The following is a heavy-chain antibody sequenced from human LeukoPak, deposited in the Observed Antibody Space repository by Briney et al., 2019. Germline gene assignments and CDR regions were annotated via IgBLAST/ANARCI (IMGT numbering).Heavy chain of an antibody. V-gene: IGHV3-23*01. J-gene: IGHJ5*02. Sequence: PSETLSLTCAVYGGSFNDYFWGWIRQPPGKGLEWVSAISGSGGSTYYADSVKGRFTISRDNSKNTLYLQMNSLRAEDTAVYYCALSGFDSWGQGTLVTVSS. CDR2: ISGSGGST. D-gene: IGHD2-15*01. CDR1: GGSFNDYF. CDR3: ALSGFDS.